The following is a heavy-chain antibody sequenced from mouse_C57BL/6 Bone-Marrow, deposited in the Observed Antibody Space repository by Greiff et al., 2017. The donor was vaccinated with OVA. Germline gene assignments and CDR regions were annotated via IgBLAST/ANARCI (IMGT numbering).Heavy chain of an antibody. CDR2: INPSTGGT. CDR1: GYSFTGYY. V-gene: IGHV1-42*01. CDR3: ARWRTHWYFDV. J-gene: IGHJ1*03. Sequence: VQLKESGPELVKPGASVKISCKASGYSFTGYYMNWVKQSPEKSLEWIGEINPSTGGTTYNQKFKAKATLTVDKSSSTAYMQLKSLTSEDSAVYYCARWRTHWYFDVWGTGTTVTVSS.